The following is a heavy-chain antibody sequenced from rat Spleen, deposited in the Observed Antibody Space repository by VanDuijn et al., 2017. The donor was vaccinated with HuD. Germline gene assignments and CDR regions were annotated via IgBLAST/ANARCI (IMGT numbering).Heavy chain of an antibody. CDR2: INEVGNTI. D-gene: IGHD2-1*01. V-gene: IGHV4-2*01. CDR3: ARAIPRYFDY. J-gene: IGHJ2*01. CDR1: GFNFNNYW. Sequence: EVKLVESGGGLVQPGRSLKLSCAASGFNFNNYWMGWVRQAPGKGLEWIGEINEVGNTINFTPSLKDKFIISRDNAQNTLYLQKSKLESEDTAIYYCARAIPRYFDYWGQGVMVAVSS.